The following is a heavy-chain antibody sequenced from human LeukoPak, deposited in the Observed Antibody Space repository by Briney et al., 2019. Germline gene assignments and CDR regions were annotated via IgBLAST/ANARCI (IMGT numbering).Heavy chain of an antibody. D-gene: IGHD1-26*01. CDR1: GYTFTSYG. J-gene: IGHJ4*02. V-gene: IGHV1-18*01. Sequence: ASVKVSCKASGYTFTSYGISWVRQAPGQGLEWMGWISAYNDNTNYAQKLQGRVTMTTDTSTSTAYMELRSLRPDDTAVYYCARFRVGAPVDYWGQGTLVTVSS. CDR2: ISAYNDNT. CDR3: ARFRVGAPVDY.